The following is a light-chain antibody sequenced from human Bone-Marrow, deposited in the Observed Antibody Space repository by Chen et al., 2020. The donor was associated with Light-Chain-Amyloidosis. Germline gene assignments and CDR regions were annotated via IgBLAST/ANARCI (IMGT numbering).Light chain of an antibody. CDR1: NIGSTS. Sequence: SSVLTQPSSVSVAPGQTATIACGGNNIGSTSVHWYQQTPGQAPLLVVYDDSDRPSGIPERWSGSNSGNTATLSISRVEAGEEADYYWQVWDRSSDRPVCGGGTKLTVL. CDR3: QVWDRSSDRPV. CDR2: DDS. J-gene: IGLJ3*02. V-gene: IGLV3-21*02.